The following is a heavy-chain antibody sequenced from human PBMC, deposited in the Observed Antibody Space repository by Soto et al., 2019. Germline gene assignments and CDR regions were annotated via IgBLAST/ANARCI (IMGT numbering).Heavy chain of an antibody. CDR2: MNPNSGNT. Sequence: GASVKVSCKASGYTFTSYDINWVRQATGQGLEWMGWMNPNSGNTGYAQKFQGRVTMTRNTSISTAYMELSSLRSEDTAVYYCARNPYYDFWSGYYGVFDPWGQGTLVTVSS. V-gene: IGHV1-8*01. J-gene: IGHJ5*02. D-gene: IGHD3-3*01. CDR3: ARNPYYDFWSGYYGVFDP. CDR1: GYTFTSYD.